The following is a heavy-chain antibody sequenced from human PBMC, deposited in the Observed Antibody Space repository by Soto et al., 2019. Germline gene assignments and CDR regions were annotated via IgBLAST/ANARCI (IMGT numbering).Heavy chain of an antibody. D-gene: IGHD3-10*01. CDR1: GFTFSNAW. Sequence: GGSLRLSCAASGFTFSNAWMSWVRQAPGKGLEWVGRIKSKTDGGTTDYAAPVKGRFTISRDDSKNTLYLQMNSLKTEDTAVYYCTTANWGSGSYDSVYYYYYYMDVWGKGTTVTVSS. V-gene: IGHV3-15*01. CDR2: IKSKTDGGTT. CDR3: TTANWGSGSYDSVYYYYYYMDV. J-gene: IGHJ6*03.